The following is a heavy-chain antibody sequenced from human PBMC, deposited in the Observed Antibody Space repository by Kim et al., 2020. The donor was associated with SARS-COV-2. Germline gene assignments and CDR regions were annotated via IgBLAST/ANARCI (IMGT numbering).Heavy chain of an antibody. CDR1: GYTFDTFS. Sequence: ASVKVSCKASGYTFDTFSLYWLRQAPGQRFEWMGWINGGNGNTRYSQNFQGRVTFTRDTSATTAYMDLTSLTFKDPAVYYCSRVGSGSYNWLDPLGQGAL. V-gene: IGHV1-3*01. J-gene: IGHJ5*02. CDR3: SRVGSGSYNWLDP. CDR2: INGGNGNT. D-gene: IGHD3-10*01.